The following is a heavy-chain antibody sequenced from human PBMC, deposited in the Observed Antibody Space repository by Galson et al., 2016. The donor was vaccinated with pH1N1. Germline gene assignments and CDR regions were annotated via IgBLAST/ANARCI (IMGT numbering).Heavy chain of an antibody. J-gene: IGHJ2*01. Sequence: SVKVSCKASGDIFINYPISWVRQAPGQGLEWMGGIMPIFDKPTYAQKFQGRVTITTDKSPSTTYMVMTSLRSEDTAVYYCARGGGTYYQTYWYLNLWGQGTLVTVSS. CDR2: IMPIFDKP. V-gene: IGHV1-69*05. D-gene: IGHD3-22*01. CDR1: GDIFINYP. CDR3: ARGGGTYYQTYWYLNL.